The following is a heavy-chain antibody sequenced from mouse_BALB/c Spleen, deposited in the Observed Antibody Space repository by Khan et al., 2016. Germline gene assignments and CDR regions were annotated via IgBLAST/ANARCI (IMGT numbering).Heavy chain of an antibody. J-gene: IGHJ3*01. Sequence: EVQLVESGPGLVKPSQSLSLTCTVTGYSITSDYAWNWIRQFPGNKLEWMGHISYSGSTSYNPSLKSRIFITRDTSKNQFFLQLNSVTAEDTATXYCARSGARYGNFPYWGQGTLVTVSA. CDR1: GYSITSDYA. D-gene: IGHD2-1*01. V-gene: IGHV3-2*02. CDR3: ARSGARYGNFPY. CDR2: ISYSGST.